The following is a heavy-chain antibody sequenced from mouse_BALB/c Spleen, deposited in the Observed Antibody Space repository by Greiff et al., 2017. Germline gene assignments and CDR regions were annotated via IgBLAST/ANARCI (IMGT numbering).Heavy chain of an antibody. D-gene: IGHD1-2*01. CDR1: GFSLSSYS. V-gene: IGHV2-6-4*01. CDR3: AREIITTAPYAMDY. J-gene: IGHJ4*01. Sequence: VQLVESGPGLVAPSQSLSITCTVSGFSLSSYSVHWVRQPPGKGLEWLGMIWGGGSTDYNSALKSRLSISKDNSKSQVFLKMNSLQTEDTAMYYCAREIITTAPYAMDYGGKGTSVTVS. CDR2: IWGGGST.